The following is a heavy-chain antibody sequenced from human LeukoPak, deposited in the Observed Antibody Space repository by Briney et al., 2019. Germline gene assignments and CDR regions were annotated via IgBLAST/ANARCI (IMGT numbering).Heavy chain of an antibody. CDR3: AVQITMIVVVPYFDY. CDR2: ISGTGTTI. Sequence: AGGSLRLSCAASGLTFSDYYMTWIRQAPGKGLEWVLSISGTGTTIYSADSVRGRFTVSRNNARNSLFLHMNSLRAEDTAVYYCAVQITMIVVVPYFDYWGQGTLVTVSS. V-gene: IGHV3-11*04. D-gene: IGHD3-22*01. CDR1: GLTFSDYY. J-gene: IGHJ4*02.